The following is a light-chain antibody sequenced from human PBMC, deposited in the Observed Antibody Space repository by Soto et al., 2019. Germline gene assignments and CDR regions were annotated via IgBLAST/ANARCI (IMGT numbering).Light chain of an antibody. V-gene: IGKV3-11*01. J-gene: IGKJ5*01. CDR3: QQRSNWPIT. CDR2: DVS. CDR1: QSVSSY. Sequence: EIVFTHTPPSLSFSLGGKATPSRRASQSVSSYLAWYQQKPGQAPRLLIYDVSNRATGIPARFSGSGSGTDFTLTISSLEPEDFAVYYCQQRSNWPITFGQGTRLEIK.